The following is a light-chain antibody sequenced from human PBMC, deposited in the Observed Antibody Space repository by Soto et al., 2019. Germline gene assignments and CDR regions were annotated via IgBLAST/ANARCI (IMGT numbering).Light chain of an antibody. Sequence: QSPLTQPASVSVSPGQSITISCTGTSSNVGNFNVVSWYQQHPGKAPKVIIYDVSEQPSGDSHRFSGSKSGNTASLTISGLQAEDEADYYCCSYAGSGSNVVGTGTNVNVL. V-gene: IGLV2-23*02. J-gene: IGLJ1*01. CDR1: SSNVGNFNV. CDR2: DVS. CDR3: CSYAGSGSNV.